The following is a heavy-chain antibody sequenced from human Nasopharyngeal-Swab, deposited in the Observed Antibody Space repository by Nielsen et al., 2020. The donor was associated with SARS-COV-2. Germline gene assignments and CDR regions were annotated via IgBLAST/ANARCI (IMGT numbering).Heavy chain of an antibody. J-gene: IGHJ4*02. V-gene: IGHV3-73*01. CDR2: IKSKANSYAT. Sequence: GGSLRLSCAASEFTFSGFAMHWVRQASGKGLEWVGHIKSKANSYATTYAASVKGRFTISRDGSKNTAFLQMNSLETEDTAVYYCTRSGAYSSGWFLGDYWGQGTLVTVSS. D-gene: IGHD6-19*01. CDR3: TRSGAYSSGWFLGDY. CDR1: EFTFSGFA.